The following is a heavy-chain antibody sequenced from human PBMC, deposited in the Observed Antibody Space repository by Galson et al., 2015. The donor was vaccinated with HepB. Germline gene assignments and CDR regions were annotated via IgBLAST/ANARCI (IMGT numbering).Heavy chain of an antibody. J-gene: IGHJ4*02. CDR1: DFTFTSYG. V-gene: IGHV1-18*04. Sequence: SVKVSCKASDFTFTSYGINWVRQAPGQGLEWMGWISGYNGDTNYAQKFQGRVTMTTDISTRTAYMELRSLRSDDTAVYYCARDLTPTYYNSSDSFDYWGQGTLVTVSS. CDR2: ISGYNGDT. D-gene: IGHD3-22*01. CDR3: ARDLTPTYYNSSDSFDY.